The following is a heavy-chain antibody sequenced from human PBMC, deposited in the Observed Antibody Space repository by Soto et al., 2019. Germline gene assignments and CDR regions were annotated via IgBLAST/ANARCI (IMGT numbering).Heavy chain of an antibody. CDR2: ISAYNGNT. CDR3: ASDPGFRSDY. J-gene: IGHJ4*02. Sequence: QVQLVQSGAEVKKPGASVNVSCQASGYTFTSYGISWVRQAPGQGVEWMGWISAYNGNTNYAQKLQGRVTMTTDTSTSTDYMELRSQSSDDTAVYYCASDPGFRSDYWGQGTLVTVSS. CDR1: GYTFTSYG. V-gene: IGHV1-18*01.